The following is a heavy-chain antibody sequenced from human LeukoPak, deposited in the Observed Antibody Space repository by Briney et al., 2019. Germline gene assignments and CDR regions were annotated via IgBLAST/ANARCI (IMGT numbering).Heavy chain of an antibody. V-gene: IGHV1-2*02. D-gene: IGHD3-22*01. CDR3: ASYIGITMTEGAFDI. Sequence: ASVKVSCKASGYTFTGYYMHWVRQAPGQGLEWMGWINPNSGGTNYAQKFQGRVTMTRDTSISTAYMELSRLRSGDTAVYYCASYIGITMTEGAFDIWGQGTMATVSS. J-gene: IGHJ3*02. CDR2: INPNSGGT. CDR1: GYTFTGYY.